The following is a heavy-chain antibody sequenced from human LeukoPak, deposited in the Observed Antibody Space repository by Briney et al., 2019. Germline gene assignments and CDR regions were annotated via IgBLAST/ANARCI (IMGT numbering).Heavy chain of an antibody. Sequence: GGSLRLSCAASGFTFSSYWMSWVRQAPGKGLEWVANIRHDGSEKYYVDSVKGRFTTSRDNAKDSLYLQMNSLRVEDTAVYYCARGGSRQYNFWGQGTLVTVSS. D-gene: IGHD5-18*01. J-gene: IGHJ4*02. CDR3: ARGGSRQYNF. V-gene: IGHV3-7*01. CDR2: IRHDGSEK. CDR1: GFTFSSYW.